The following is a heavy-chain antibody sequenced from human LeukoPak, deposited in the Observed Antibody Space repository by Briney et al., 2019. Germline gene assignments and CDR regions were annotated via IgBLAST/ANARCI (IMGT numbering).Heavy chain of an antibody. J-gene: IGHJ4*02. CDR3: ARLRDCRGGRCVNEY. Sequence: SETLSPTCTVSGGDIRCYCCDWIRQPPGKGLEWIGHIHNSGSTNSNPSPKSRVPISVATPKNQFSLKLTSVTAAGTAVYYCARLRDCRGGRCVNEYWGQGTLVTASS. V-gene: IGHV4-59*08. CDR2: IHNSGST. CDR1: GGDIRCYC. D-gene: IGHD2-15*01.